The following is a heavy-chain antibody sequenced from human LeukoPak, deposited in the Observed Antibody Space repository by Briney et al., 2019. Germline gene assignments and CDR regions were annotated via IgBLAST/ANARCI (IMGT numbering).Heavy chain of an antibody. CDR2: ISYDGSNK. D-gene: IGHD5-12*01. J-gene: IGHJ5*02. CDR1: GFTFSSYG. Sequence: GGSLRLSCAASGFTFSSYGMHWVRQAPGKGLEWVAVISYDGSNKYYADSVKGRFTISRDNSKNTLYLQMSSLRAEDTAVYYCAKDPGVDIVATVFDPWGQGTLVTVSS. CDR3: AKDPGVDIVATVFDP. V-gene: IGHV3-30*18.